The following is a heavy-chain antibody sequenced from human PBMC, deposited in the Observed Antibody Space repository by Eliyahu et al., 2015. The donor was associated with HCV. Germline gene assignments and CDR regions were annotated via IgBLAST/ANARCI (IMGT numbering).Heavy chain of an antibody. CDR1: GGSFSGYY. V-gene: IGHV4-34*01. Sequence: QVQLQQWGAGLLKPSETLSLTCAVYGGSFSGYYWSWIRQPPGKGLEWIGEINHSGSTNYNPSLKSRVTISVDTSKNQFSLKLSSVTAADTAVYYCALLGVTPASRTDYWGQGTLVTVSS. J-gene: IGHJ4*02. CDR2: INHSGST. D-gene: IGHD4-23*01. CDR3: ALLGVTPASRTDY.